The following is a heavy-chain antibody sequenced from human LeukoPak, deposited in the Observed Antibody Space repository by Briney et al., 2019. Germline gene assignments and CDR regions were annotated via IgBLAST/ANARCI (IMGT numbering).Heavy chain of an antibody. V-gene: IGHV4-31*03. J-gene: IGHJ4*02. Sequence: PSETLSLTCTVSGGSISSGGYYWSWIRHHPGKGLEWIGHIYYSGTSFYNPSLTSRVTISVDTSKNQFSQKLTSVNDANTAVYYCARIERSSYSLGFDYWGQGTLVTVSS. CDR1: GGSISSGGYY. D-gene: IGHD6-6*01. CDR3: ARIERSSYSLGFDY. CDR2: IYYSGTS.